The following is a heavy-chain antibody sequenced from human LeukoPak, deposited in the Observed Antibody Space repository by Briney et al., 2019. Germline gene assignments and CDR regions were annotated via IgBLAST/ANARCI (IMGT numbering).Heavy chain of an antibody. D-gene: IGHD3-22*01. J-gene: IGHJ4*02. CDR1: GFTFSSFT. CDR3: AKDLLPVKVVVIINGYDY. CDR2: IDSGSSSK. Sequence: PGGSRRLSCAASGFTFSSFTMKWVRQAPGKALEWVASIDSGSSSKSYADSVKGRFTISRDNSKNTLYLQMNSLRAEDTAVYYCAKDLLPVKVVVIINGYDYWGQGTLVTVSS. V-gene: IGHV3-21*04.